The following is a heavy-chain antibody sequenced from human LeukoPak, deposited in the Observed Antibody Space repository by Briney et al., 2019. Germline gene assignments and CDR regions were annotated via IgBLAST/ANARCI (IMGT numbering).Heavy chain of an antibody. CDR2: ISGSGGST. V-gene: IGHV3-23*01. CDR3: AKGLVYLKEGWFDP. Sequence: GGSLSLSCAASGFTFSSYAMSWVRQAPGKGLEWVSVISGSGGSTYYADSVKGRFTISRDNSKNTLYLQMNSLRAEDTAIYYCAKGLVYLKEGWFDPWGQGTLVTVSS. CDR1: GFTFSSYA. J-gene: IGHJ5*02. D-gene: IGHD2-8*01.